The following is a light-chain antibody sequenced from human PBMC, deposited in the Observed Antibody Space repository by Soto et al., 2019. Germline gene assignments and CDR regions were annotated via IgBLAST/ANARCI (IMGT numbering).Light chain of an antibody. J-gene: IGKJ4*01. Sequence: EIVLTQSPATLSLSPGERATLSCRASQSVSSYLAWYQQKPGQAPRLLIYDASNRATGIPARFSGSGSGTDFTLTIGSLEPEDFVVYYCQQRSNWLTFGGGTKVEIK. CDR3: QQRSNWLT. CDR2: DAS. V-gene: IGKV3-11*01. CDR1: QSVSSY.